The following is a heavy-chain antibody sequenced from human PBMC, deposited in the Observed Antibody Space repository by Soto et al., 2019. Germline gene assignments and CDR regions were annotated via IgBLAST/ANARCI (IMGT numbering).Heavy chain of an antibody. V-gene: IGHV1-58*01. Sequence: SVKVSCKASGFTFTSSAVQWVRQTRGQRLEWIGWIVVGSGNTNYAQNFQERVTITRDMSTSSAYMELSSLRSEDTAVYYCAAAPVGYSSAWYGELRWGQGTLVTVSS. CDR1: GFTFTSSA. D-gene: IGHD6-19*01. CDR3: AAAPVGYSSAWYGELR. J-gene: IGHJ4*02. CDR2: IVVGSGNT.